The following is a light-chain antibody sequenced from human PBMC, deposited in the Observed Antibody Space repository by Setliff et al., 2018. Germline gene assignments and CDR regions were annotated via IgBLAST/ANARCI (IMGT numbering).Light chain of an antibody. CDR2: SNN. CDR3: AAWGDSLNGPV. CDR1: SSNIGSNT. J-gene: IGLJ1*01. Sequence: PPSASGTPGQRVTISCSGSSSNIGSNTVNWYRHLPGTAPKLLIHSNNQRPSGVPDRFSGSKSGTSASLAISGLQSEDEADYYCAAWGDSLNGPVFGTGTKGTVL. V-gene: IGLV1-44*01.